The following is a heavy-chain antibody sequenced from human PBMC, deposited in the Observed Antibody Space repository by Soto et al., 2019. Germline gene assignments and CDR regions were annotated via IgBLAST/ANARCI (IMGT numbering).Heavy chain of an antibody. CDR2: ISYDGSNK. J-gene: IGHJ4*02. CDR1: GFTFSSYG. D-gene: IGHD6-19*01. CDR3: AKLSAVAGLDY. Sequence: QVQLVESGGGVVQPGRSLRLSCAASGFTFSSYGMHWVRQAPGKGLELVAVISYDGSNKYYADSVKGRFTISRDNSKNTLYLQMNSLRAEDTAVYYCAKLSAVAGLDYWGQGTLVTVSS. V-gene: IGHV3-30*18.